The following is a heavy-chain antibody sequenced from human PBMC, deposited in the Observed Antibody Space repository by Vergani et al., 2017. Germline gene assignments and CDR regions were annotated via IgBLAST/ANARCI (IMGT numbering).Heavy chain of an antibody. CDR1: GGSFNTYY. CDR2: IYSTGIT. CDR3: ARVMYRDEASTGYRLEGMDI. J-gene: IGHJ6*02. V-gene: IGHV4-59*13. Sequence: QVQLEESGPGLVKPSETLSLTCTVSGGSFNTYYWSWIRQSPGKGLEWIGYIYSTGITNSNPSLNSRVTMSVDTSKNQFSLKLRSVTAADTAVYFCARVMYRDEASTGYRLEGMDIWGQGTTVTVSS. D-gene: IGHD3-9*01.